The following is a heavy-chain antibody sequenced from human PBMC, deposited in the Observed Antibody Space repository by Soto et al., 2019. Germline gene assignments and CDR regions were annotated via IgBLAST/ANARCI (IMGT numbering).Heavy chain of an antibody. CDR1: GFTFSSYA. V-gene: IGHV3-23*01. CDR3: AKEIIAARPASYYYGMDV. Sequence: EVQLLESGGGLVQPGGSLRLSCAASGFTFSSYAMSWVRQAPGKGLEWVSAISGSGGSTYYADSVKGRFTISRDNSKNTLYLQMHSLRAEDTAVYYCAKEIIAARPASYYYGMDVWGQGTTVTVSS. CDR2: ISGSGGST. J-gene: IGHJ6*02. D-gene: IGHD6-6*01.